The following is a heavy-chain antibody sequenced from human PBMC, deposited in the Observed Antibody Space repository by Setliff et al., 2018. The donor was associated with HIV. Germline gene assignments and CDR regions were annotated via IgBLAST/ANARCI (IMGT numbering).Heavy chain of an antibody. Sequence: ASVKVSCKASGYTFTDYPVHWVRQAPGQRLEWMGWINAGNGDTKFSEKFQGRVTITRDTSASIAYMELSRLRSEDTGVYYCARQGSLCPDCYLDSWGQGTLVTVSS. CDR1: GYTFTDYP. V-gene: IGHV1-3*01. D-gene: IGHD2-21*01. J-gene: IGHJ4*02. CDR2: INAGNGDT. CDR3: ARQGSLCPDCYLDS.